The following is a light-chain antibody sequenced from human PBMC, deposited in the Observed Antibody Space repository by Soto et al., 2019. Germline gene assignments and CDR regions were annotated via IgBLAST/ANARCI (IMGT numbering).Light chain of an antibody. CDR2: GNN. CDR1: NSNIGAGYD. CDR3: QSYDSSLRRV. J-gene: IGLJ2*01. Sequence: QLVLTQPPSVSGTPGQRVTISCTGSNSNIGAGYDVYWYQQLPGTAPKLLIYGNNNRPPGVPDRFSGSKSGTSASLAITGLLAEDEADYYCQSYDSSLRRVVGGGTKLTFL. V-gene: IGLV1-40*01.